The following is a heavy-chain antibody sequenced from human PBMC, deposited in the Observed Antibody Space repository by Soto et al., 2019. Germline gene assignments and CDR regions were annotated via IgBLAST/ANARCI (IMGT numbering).Heavy chain of an antibody. CDR2: ISWNSGSI. V-gene: IGHV3-9*01. D-gene: IGHD2-2*01. CDR3: AKDSTSGTHDYYYGMDV. J-gene: IGHJ6*02. Sequence: EVQLVESGGGLVQPGRSLRLSCAASGFTFDDYAMHWVRQAPGKGLEWVSGISWNSGSIGYADSVKGRFTISRDNAKNSLYLQMNSLRAEDTALYYCAKDSTSGTHDYYYGMDVWGQGTTVTVSS. CDR1: GFTFDDYA.